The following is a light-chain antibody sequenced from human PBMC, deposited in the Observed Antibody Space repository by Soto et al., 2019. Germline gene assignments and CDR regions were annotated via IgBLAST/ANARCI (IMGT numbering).Light chain of an antibody. CDR3: QSYDSSLLYV. J-gene: IGLJ1*01. CDR1: SSNIGAGYD. V-gene: IGLV1-40*01. CDR2: GNS. Sequence: VLTQPPSVSGAPGQRVTISCTGSSSNIGAGYDVHWYQQLPGTAPKLLIYGNSNRPSGVPDRFSGSKSGTSASLAITGLQAEDEADYYCQSYDSSLLYVFGTGTKLTVL.